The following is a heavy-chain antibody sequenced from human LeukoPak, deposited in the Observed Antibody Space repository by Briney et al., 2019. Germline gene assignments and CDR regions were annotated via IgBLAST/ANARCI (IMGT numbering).Heavy chain of an antibody. V-gene: IGHV3-23*01. CDR3: ANRAVTGYISP. D-gene: IGHD6-13*01. CDR2: ISGAGGGT. Sequence: GGSLRLSCAAAGFTFSRYWMTWVRQAPGKGLEWVAAISGAGGGTYYGDSVRGRFTISRDNSKNTLYLQMSSLRAEDTAVYYCANRAVTGYISPWGQGTLVTVSS. J-gene: IGHJ5*02. CDR1: GFTFSRYW.